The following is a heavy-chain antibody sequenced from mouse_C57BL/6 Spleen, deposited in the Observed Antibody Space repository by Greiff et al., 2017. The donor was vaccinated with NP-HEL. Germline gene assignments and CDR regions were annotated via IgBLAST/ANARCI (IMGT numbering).Heavy chain of an antibody. D-gene: IGHD1-1*01. J-gene: IGHJ4*01. CDR3: ARYHYYGSSRYAVDY. CDR1: GYTFTSYD. V-gene: IGHV1-81*01. CDR2: IYPRSGNT. Sequence: QVQLQQSGAELARPGASVKLSCKASGYTFTSYDISWVKQRTGQGLEWIGEIYPRSGNTYYNEKFKGKATLTADKSSSTAYMELRSLTSEDSAVYFCARYHYYGSSRYAVDYWGQGTSVTVSS.